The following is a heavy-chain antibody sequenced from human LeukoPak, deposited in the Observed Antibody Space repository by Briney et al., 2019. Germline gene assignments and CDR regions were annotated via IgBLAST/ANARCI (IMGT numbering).Heavy chain of an antibody. CDR2: ISAYNGNT. CDR3: ARDPYYYGSGSPRVDTQFDY. D-gene: IGHD3-10*01. Sequence: ASVKVSCKASGHTFTSYGISWVRQAPGQGLEWMGWISAYNGNTNYAQKLQGRVTMTTDTSTSTAYMELRSLRSDDTAVYYCARDPYYYGSGSPRVDTQFDYWGQGTLVTVSS. CDR1: GHTFTSYG. V-gene: IGHV1-18*04. J-gene: IGHJ4*02.